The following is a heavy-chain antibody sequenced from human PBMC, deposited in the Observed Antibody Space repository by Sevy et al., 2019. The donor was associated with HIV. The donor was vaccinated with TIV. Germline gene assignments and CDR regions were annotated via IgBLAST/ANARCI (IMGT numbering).Heavy chain of an antibody. CDR2: ISGDGRTI. CDR1: EFAFSDYS. V-gene: IGHV3-48*02. J-gene: IGHJ3*02. Sequence: GGSLRLSCEGSEFAFSDYSMNWVRQAPGRGLEWLSYISGDGRTIYYAESVKGRFTISRDNAKNSLFLQMSSLRDEDTAMYFCARAPFSEGWHNCGFDNRGPGTMVTVSS. D-gene: IGHD1-1*01. CDR3: ARAPFSEGWHNCGFDN.